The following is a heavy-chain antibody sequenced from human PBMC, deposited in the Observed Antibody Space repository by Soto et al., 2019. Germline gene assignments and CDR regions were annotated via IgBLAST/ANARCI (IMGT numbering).Heavy chain of an antibody. CDR3: ARAYYGSGSYLLTYYYYMDV. V-gene: IGHV1-18*01. J-gene: IGHJ6*03. CDR1: GYTFTSYG. Sequence: GASVKVSCKASGYTFTSYGISWVRQAPGQGLEWMGWISAYNSNTNYAQKLQGRVTMTTDTSTSTAYMELRSLRSDDTAVYYCARAYYGSGSYLLTYYYYMDVWGKGTTVTVSS. D-gene: IGHD3-10*01. CDR2: ISAYNSNT.